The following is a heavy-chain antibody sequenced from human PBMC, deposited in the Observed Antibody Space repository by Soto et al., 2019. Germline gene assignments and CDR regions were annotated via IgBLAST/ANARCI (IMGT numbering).Heavy chain of an antibody. CDR2: ISSTGNTI. CDR1: GFTFSTYS. J-gene: IGHJ4*02. Sequence: EVQVVESGGGLVQPGGSLRLSCAASGFTFSTYSMNWVRQAPGKGLEWVSYISSTGNTIYYPDSVKGRFTISRDTAKKSLYLQMNSLRAEDTALYYCARSVYFDFWGQGTLVTVSS. CDR3: ARSVYFDF. V-gene: IGHV3-48*01.